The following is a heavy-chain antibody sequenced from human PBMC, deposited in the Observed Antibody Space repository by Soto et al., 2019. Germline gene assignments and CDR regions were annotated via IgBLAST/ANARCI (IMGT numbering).Heavy chain of an antibody. CDR3: ARAEKPPSRWLQPYYFDY. J-gene: IGHJ4*02. D-gene: IGHD5-12*01. V-gene: IGHV1-69*01. CDR1: GGTFSSYA. CDR2: IIPIFGTA. Sequence: QVQLVQSGAEVKKPGSSVKVSCKASGGTFSSYAISWVRQAPGQGLEWMGGIIPIFGTANYAQKFQGRVTITADESTSTAYMELSSLRSEDTAVYYCARAEKPPSRWLQPYYFDYWGQGTLVTVSS.